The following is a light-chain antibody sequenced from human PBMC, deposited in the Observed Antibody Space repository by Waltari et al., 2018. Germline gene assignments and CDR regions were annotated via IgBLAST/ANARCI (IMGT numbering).Light chain of an antibody. CDR1: DGAVTGDHH. V-gene: IGLV7-46*01. CDR3: LLSYRDARV. Sequence: HAVVTQEPSLTVSPGGTVTLTCDPSDGAVTGDHHPYWFQQKPGQAPRTLIYDTYNKHSWTPARFTGFLLGGKAALTLSGAQPDDEADYYCLLSYRDARVFGGGTKVTVL. CDR2: DTY. J-gene: IGLJ2*01.